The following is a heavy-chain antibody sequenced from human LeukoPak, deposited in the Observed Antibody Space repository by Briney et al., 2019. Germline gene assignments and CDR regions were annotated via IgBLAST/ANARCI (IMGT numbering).Heavy chain of an antibody. V-gene: IGHV3-23*01. Sequence: GGSLRLSCAASGFTFSSYGMSWVRQAPGKGLEWGSAISGSGGSTYYADSVKGRFTISRDNSKNTLYLQMNSLRAEDTAVYYCAKLEGTHYYDSSGYYGYYYYYMDVWGKGTTVTISS. CDR3: AKLEGTHYYDSSGYYGYYYYYMDV. CDR2: ISGSGGST. D-gene: IGHD3-22*01. J-gene: IGHJ6*03. CDR1: GFTFSSYG.